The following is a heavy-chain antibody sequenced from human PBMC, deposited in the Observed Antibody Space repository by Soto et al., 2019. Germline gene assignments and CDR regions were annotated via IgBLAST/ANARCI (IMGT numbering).Heavy chain of an antibody. V-gene: IGHV4-59*01. CDR1: GDSITSYY. CDR2: VSYSGRT. J-gene: IGHJ4*02. D-gene: IGHD3-22*01. CDR3: ARARYHYDSSGPYYFDY. Sequence: PSETLSLTCTVSGDSITSYYWSWIRQPPGKGLEWIGDVSYSGRTKYNPSLERRVTISPDTSKNQFSLQLNFVTAADTAIYYCARARYHYDSSGPYYFDYWGQGSLVTVSS.